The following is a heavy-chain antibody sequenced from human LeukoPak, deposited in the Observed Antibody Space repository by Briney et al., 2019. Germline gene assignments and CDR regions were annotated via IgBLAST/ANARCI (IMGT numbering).Heavy chain of an antibody. CDR3: ARNFYFDSSGYYHY. CDR1: GYTFTGYY. J-gene: IGHJ4*02. D-gene: IGHD3-22*01. CDR2: INPNSGGT. Sequence: ASVKVSCKASGYTFTGYYMHRVRQAPGQGLEWMGWINPNSGGTNYAPKFQGRVTMTRDTSISTAYMELSRLRSDDTAVYYCARNFYFDSSGYYHYWGQGTLVTVSS. V-gene: IGHV1-2*02.